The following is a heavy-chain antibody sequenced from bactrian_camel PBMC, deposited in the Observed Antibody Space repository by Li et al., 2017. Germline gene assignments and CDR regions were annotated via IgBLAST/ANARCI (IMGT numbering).Heavy chain of an antibody. J-gene: IGHJ4*01. CDR1: GDIYGTHC. CDR3: AADERSDDYVLCKDWSSADFEH. D-gene: IGHD4*01. Sequence: VQLVESGGDSVQTGGSLRLSCAVVGDIYGTHCINWFRQAPGKEREGVAGIYTRDGTTYYADSVKGRFAISRDTATNTVVLRMSSLKPDDTATYYCAADERSDDYVLCKDWSSADFEHWGQGTQVTVS. V-gene: IGHV3S1*01. CDR2: IYTRDGTT.